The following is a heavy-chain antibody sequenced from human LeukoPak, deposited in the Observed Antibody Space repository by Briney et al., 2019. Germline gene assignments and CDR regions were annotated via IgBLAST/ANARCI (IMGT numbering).Heavy chain of an antibody. CDR2: ISTDASST. J-gene: IGHJ4*02. CDR1: GFTFSSYW. CDR3: TMIEWERWRG. Sequence: PGGSLRLSCAASGFTFSSYWMHWVRQAPGKGLVWVSRISTDASSTTYADSVKGRFTISRDNAKDTLYLQMNSLRAEDTAVYYCTMIEWERWRGWGQGTLVTVSS. V-gene: IGHV3-74*01. D-gene: IGHD1-26*01.